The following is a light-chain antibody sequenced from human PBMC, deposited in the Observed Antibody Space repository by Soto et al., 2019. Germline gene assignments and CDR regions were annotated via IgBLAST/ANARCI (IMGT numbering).Light chain of an antibody. CDR3: QQRSNWPPMYT. CDR2: DAS. CDR1: QSVSSY. V-gene: IGKV3-11*01. J-gene: IGKJ2*01. Sequence: EIVLTQSPATLSLSPGERATLSCRASQSVSSYLAWYQQKPGQAPRLLIYDASNRATGIPARLSGSGSGTDFTLTISGLEPEDFAVYYWQQRSNWPPMYTFGQGTKLEIK.